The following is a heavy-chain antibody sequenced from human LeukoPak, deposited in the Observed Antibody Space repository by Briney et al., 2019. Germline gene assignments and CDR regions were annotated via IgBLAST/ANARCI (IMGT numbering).Heavy chain of an antibody. J-gene: IGHJ4*02. CDR2: INPSGGST. CDR3: ARAMKRRYDFWSGCSSDY. D-gene: IGHD3-3*01. Sequence: ASVKVSCKASGYTFTSYYMHWVRQAPGQGLEWMGIINPSGGSTSYAQKFQGRVTMTRDMSTSTVYMELSSLRSEDTAVYYCARAMKRRYDFWSGCSSDYWGQGTLVTVSS. V-gene: IGHV1-46*01. CDR1: GYTFTSYY.